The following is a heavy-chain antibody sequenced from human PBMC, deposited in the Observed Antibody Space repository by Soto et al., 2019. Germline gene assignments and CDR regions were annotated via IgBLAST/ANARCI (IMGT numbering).Heavy chain of an antibody. CDR2: IKYDGSEK. CDR1: GFTFGNFW. V-gene: IGHV3-7*01. J-gene: IGHJ4*02. CDR3: ATYLNWEAH. Sequence: PGGSLRLSCAASGFTFGNFWMTWVRQAPGKGLECLANIKYDGSEKYYLDSVKGRFTVSRDNARNSLYLQMNSLRADDTAVYYCATYLNWEAHWGQGTLVTVSS. D-gene: IGHD7-27*01.